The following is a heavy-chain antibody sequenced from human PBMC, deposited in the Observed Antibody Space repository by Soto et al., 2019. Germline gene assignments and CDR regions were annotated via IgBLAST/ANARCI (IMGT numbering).Heavy chain of an antibody. Sequence: GGSLRLSCAASGFTVSSNYMSWVRQAPGKGLEWVSVIYSGGSTYYADSVKGRFTISRDNSKNTLYLQMSSLRAEDTAVYYCARDYPYSYGPFDYWGQGTMVTVSS. CDR1: GFTVSSNY. V-gene: IGHV3-66*01. D-gene: IGHD5-18*01. CDR2: IYSGGST. J-gene: IGHJ4*02. CDR3: ARDYPYSYGPFDY.